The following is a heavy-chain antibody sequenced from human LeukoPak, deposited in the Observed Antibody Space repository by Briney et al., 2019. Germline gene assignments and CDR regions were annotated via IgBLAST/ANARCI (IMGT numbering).Heavy chain of an antibody. CDR2: IYYSGST. CDR1: GGSISSYY. V-gene: IGHV4-59*01. J-gene: IGHJ5*02. Sequence: PSETLSLTCTVSGGSISSYYWSWIRQPPGKGLEWIGYIYYSGSTNYNPSLKSRVTISVDTSKNQFSLKLSSVTAADTAVYYCARHGSAYDILTGYYNVNWCDPWGQGTLVNVSS. D-gene: IGHD3-9*01. CDR3: ARHGSAYDILTGYYNVNWCDP.